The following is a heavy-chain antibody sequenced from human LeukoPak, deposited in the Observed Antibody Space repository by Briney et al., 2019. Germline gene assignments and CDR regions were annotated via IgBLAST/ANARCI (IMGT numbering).Heavy chain of an antibody. V-gene: IGHV4-39*07. CDR3: ASNWSDFDY. Sequence: SETLSLTCTVSGGSISSSGYYWGWIRQPPGKGLEWIGSIYYSGSTYYNPSLKTRLTISLDTSKNQFSLKLSSVTAADTAVYYCASNWSDFDYWGQGILVTVSS. J-gene: IGHJ4*02. CDR1: GGSISSSGYY. CDR2: IYYSGST. D-gene: IGHD1-1*01.